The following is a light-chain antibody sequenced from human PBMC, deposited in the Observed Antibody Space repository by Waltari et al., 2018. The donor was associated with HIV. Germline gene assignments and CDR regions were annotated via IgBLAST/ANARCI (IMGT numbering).Light chain of an antibody. Sequence: DIQMTQSPSTLSASVGDRVTITCRASQSISSWLAWYQQKPGKAPKLLIYKASSLESGVPSRFSCSGSGTEFTLTISSLQPDDFATYYCQQYNSYLTFGQGP. V-gene: IGKV1-5*03. CDR1: QSISSW. CDR3: QQYNSYLT. J-gene: IGKJ1*01. CDR2: KAS.